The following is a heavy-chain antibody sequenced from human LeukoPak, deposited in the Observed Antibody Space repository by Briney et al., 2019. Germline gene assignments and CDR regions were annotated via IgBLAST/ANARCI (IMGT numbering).Heavy chain of an antibody. D-gene: IGHD3-16*01. Sequence: PGGSLRLSCAASGLTFSSYAMSWVRQAPGMRLEWVSAISGSGGSTYYVDSVKGRFTVSRDSSKNTLYLQMNSLRAEDTAVYYCAKDGALYPFFFDFWGRGILVTVSS. V-gene: IGHV3-23*01. CDR1: GLTFSSYA. CDR3: AKDGALYPFFFDF. CDR2: ISGSGGST. J-gene: IGHJ4*02.